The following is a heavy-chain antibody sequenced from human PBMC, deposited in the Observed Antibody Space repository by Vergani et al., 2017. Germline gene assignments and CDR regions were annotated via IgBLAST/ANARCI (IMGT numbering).Heavy chain of an antibody. D-gene: IGHD2-15*01. CDR3: ARQIRVVGAVGAAPNWFDP. Sequence: QLQLQESGPGLVKPSETLSLTCTVSGGSISSSSYYWGWIRQPPGKGLEWIGSIYYSGSTYYNPSLESRVTISVDTSKNQFSLKLNSVTAADTAVYYCARQIRVVGAVGAAPNWFDPWGQGTLVTVSS. CDR1: GGSISSSSYY. CDR2: IYYSGST. J-gene: IGHJ5*02. V-gene: IGHV4-39*01.